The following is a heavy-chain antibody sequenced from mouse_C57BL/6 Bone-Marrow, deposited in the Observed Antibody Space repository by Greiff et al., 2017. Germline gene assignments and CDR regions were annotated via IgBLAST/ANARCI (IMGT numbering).Heavy chain of an antibody. CDR1: GYTFTSYW. V-gene: IGHV1-69*01. CDR3: AREGPTIVTSYYFDY. J-gene: IGHJ2*01. CDR2: IDPSDSYT. Sequence: QVQLQQSGAELVMPGASVKLSCKASGYTFTSYWMHWVKQRPGQGLEWIGEIDPSDSYTNYNQKFKGKSTLTVDKSSSTGYMQLSSLTSEDSAVYYCAREGPTIVTSYYFDYWSQGTTLTVSS. D-gene: IGHD2-5*01.